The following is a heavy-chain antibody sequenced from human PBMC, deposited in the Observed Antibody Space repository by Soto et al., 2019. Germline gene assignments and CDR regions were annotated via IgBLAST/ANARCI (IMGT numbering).Heavy chain of an antibody. CDR2: IIPIFGTA. J-gene: IGHJ6*02. CDR1: GGTFSSYA. Sequence: ASVTVSCKASGGTFSSYAISWVRQAPGQGLEWMGGIIPIFGTANYAQKFQGRVTITADESTSTAYMELSSLRSEDTAVYYCARDGSTTGHYYYYCMDVWGQGTTVTVSS. CDR3: ARDGSTTGHYYYYCMDV. V-gene: IGHV1-69*13. D-gene: IGHD4-17*01.